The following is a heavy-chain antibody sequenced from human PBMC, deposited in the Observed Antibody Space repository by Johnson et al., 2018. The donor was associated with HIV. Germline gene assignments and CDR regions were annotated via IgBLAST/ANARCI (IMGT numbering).Heavy chain of an antibody. CDR2: ISGTAGDT. CDR1: GFTFSSYA. Sequence: VQLVESGGGLVQPGGSLRLSCAASGFTFSSYAMSWVRQAPGKGLEWVSAISGTAGDTYYPGSGKGRFTISRENAKNSLYLQMNSLRAEDTSVYYCASNGGYEGDASDIWGQGTMVTVSS. V-gene: IGHV3-23*04. J-gene: IGHJ3*02. CDR3: ASNGGYEGDASDI. D-gene: IGHD2-2*01.